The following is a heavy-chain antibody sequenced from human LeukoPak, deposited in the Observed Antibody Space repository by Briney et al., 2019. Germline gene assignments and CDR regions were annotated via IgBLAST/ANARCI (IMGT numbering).Heavy chain of an antibody. CDR3: AKGLRPGYTVSYFDY. CDR2: ISGSGGST. Sequence: AGGSLRLSCAASGFTFSSYAMSWVRQAPGKGLEWVSAISGSGGSTYYADSVKGRFTISRDNFKNTLYLQMNSLRAEDTAVYYCAKGLRPGYTVSYFDYWGQGTLVTVSS. J-gene: IGHJ4*02. CDR1: GFTFSSYA. V-gene: IGHV3-23*01. D-gene: IGHD4-17*01.